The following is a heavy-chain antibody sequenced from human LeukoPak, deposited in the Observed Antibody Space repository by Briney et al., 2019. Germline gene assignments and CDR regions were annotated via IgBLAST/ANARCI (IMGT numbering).Heavy chain of an antibody. CDR1: GFTFSSYS. CDR3: ARDLLDDYSLDY. J-gene: IGHJ4*02. D-gene: IGHD3-16*01. CDR2: ISSSSSII. Sequence: GGSLGLSCAASGFTFSSYSMNWVRQAPGKGPEWVSSISSSSSIIYYADSVKGRFTISRDNAKNSLYLQMNSLRAEDTAVYYCARDLLDDYSLDYWGQGTLVTVSS. V-gene: IGHV3-21*01.